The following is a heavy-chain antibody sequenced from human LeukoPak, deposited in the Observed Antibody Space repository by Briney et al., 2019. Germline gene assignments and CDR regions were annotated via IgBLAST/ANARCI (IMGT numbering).Heavy chain of an antibody. CDR2: ISIGSSTI. J-gene: IGHJ4*02. V-gene: IGHV3-48*04. CDR1: GFTFTSYS. CDR3: ARQDIVERIAAAGIWGRIGKRGINFDY. D-gene: IGHD6-13*01. Sequence: PGGSLRLSCAASGFTFTSYSMNWVRQAPGKGLEWVSYISIGSSTIYYADSVKGRFTISRDNAKNSLYLQMNSLRAEDTAVYYCARQDIVERIAAAGIWGRIGKRGINFDYWGQGTLVTVSS.